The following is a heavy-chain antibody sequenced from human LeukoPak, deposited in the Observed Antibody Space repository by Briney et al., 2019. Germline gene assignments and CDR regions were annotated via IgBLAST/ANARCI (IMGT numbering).Heavy chain of an antibody. CDR2: IYYSGST. D-gene: IGHD6-13*01. Sequence: PSETLSLTCTVSGGSISSYYWSWIRQPPGKGLEWIGYIYYSGSTNYNPSLKSRVTISVDTSKNQFSLKLSSVTAADTAVYYCASQSSSWYGAAYYYYMDVWGKGTTLTVSS. V-gene: IGHV4-59*01. J-gene: IGHJ6*03. CDR1: GGSISSYY. CDR3: ASQSSSWYGAAYYYYMDV.